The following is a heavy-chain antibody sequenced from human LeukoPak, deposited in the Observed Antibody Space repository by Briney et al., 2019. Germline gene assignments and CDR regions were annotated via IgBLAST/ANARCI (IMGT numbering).Heavy chain of an antibody. CDR2: ISYDGNSK. CDR3: AKGWGSSGWYNYFDP. CDR1: GFTISSHG. V-gene: IGHV3-30*18. D-gene: IGHD6-19*01. Sequence: PGGSLRLSCADTGFTISSHGMHWVRQAPGKGLEWVAMISYDGNSKYYGDSVKGRFTISRDNSKNTLYLQMDSLRTEDTAVYYCAKGWGSSGWYNYFDPWGQGTLVTVSS. J-gene: IGHJ5*02.